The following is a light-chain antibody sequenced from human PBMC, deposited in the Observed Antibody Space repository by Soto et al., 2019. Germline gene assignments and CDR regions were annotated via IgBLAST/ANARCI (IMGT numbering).Light chain of an antibody. CDR2: GNS. CDR3: QSYDISLSGSV. J-gene: IGLJ3*02. CDR1: SSNIGAGYD. Sequence: QAVVTQPPSVSGAPGQRVTISCTGSSSNIGAGYDVHWYQQLPGTAPKLLIYGNSNRPSGVPDRFSRSKSGTSASLAITGLQAEDEADYYCQSYDISLSGSVFGGGTKLTVL. V-gene: IGLV1-40*01.